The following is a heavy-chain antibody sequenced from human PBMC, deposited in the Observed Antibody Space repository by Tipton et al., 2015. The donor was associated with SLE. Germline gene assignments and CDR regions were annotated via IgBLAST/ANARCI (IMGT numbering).Heavy chain of an antibody. D-gene: IGHD6-13*01. CDR1: GGSISSCC. V-gene: IGHV4-59*01. J-gene: IGHJ6*03. CDR3: ARSQQLSYMDV. CDR2: IYYSGST. Sequence: TLSLTCTVSGGSISSCCWSWIRQPPGKGLEWIGYIYYSGSTNYNPSLKSRVTISVDTSKNQFSLKLSSVTAADTAVYYCARSQQLSYMDVWGKGTTVTVSS.